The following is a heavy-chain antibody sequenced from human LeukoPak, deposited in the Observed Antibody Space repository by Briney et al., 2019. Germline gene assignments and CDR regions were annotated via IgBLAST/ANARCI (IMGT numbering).Heavy chain of an antibody. D-gene: IGHD1-26*01. V-gene: IGHV4-59*08. CDR1: GGSISTYY. J-gene: IGHJ4*02. Sequence: PSETLSLTCSASGGSISTYYWSWIRQTPGKGLEWIGYVYDSGTTNYNPSLKGRVTISSDTSKNQFSLNLRSVNAADTAIYYCARHGGSLGYFDYWGQGTLVTVSS. CDR2: VYDSGTT. CDR3: ARHGGSLGYFDY.